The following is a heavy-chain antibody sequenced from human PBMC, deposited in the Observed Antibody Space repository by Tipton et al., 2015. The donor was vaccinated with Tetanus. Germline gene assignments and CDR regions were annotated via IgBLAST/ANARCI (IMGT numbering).Heavy chain of an antibody. V-gene: IGHV4-30-4*08. CDR3: ARADSRYYYDISGYLVY. Sequence: TLSLTCTVSGGSTATGDYSWNWIRQHPGKGLEWIGYIYDSGNTLYNPPLKSRVTISVDTPKNQFSLTLSSVTAADTAVYYCARADSRYYYDISGYLVYWGQGTLVTVSS. D-gene: IGHD3-22*01. J-gene: IGHJ4*02. CDR2: IYDSGNT. CDR1: GGSTATGDYS.